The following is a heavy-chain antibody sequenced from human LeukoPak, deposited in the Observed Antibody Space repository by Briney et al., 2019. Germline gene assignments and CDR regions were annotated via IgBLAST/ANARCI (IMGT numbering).Heavy chain of an antibody. V-gene: IGHV3-23*01. CDR2: ISGSGVNT. J-gene: IGHJ4*02. Sequence: GGSLRLSCAAPGITFSSYAMTWVRQAPGKGLEWVSAISGSGVNTYYADSVKGRFTISRDNAKNSLYLQMNSLRAEDTAVYYCARTSVFPRPYYFDYWGQGTLVTVSS. CDR3: ARTSVFPRPYYFDY. D-gene: IGHD2-21*01. CDR1: GITFSSYA.